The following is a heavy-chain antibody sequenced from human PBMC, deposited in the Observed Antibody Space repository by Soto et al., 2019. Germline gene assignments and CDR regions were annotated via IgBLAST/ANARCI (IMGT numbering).Heavy chain of an antibody. CDR2: MNPNSGNT. Sequence: ASVKVSCKASGYTFTSYDINWVRQATGQGLEWMGWMNPNSGNTGYAQKFQGRVTMTRNTSISTAYMELSSLRSEDTAVYYCARGRDFWSGYSNWFDPWGQGTLVTVSS. V-gene: IGHV1-8*01. CDR1: GYTFTSYD. J-gene: IGHJ5*02. D-gene: IGHD3-3*01. CDR3: ARGRDFWSGYSNWFDP.